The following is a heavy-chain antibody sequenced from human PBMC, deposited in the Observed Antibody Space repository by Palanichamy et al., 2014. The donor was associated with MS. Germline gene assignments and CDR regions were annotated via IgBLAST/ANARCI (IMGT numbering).Heavy chain of an antibody. CDR1: GFSVSSGDYH. CDR2: IHSSGST. V-gene: IGHV4-61*08. D-gene: IGHD3-10*01. Sequence: QVQVQESGPGLLKPSETLSLTCTVSGFSVSSGDYHWSWIRQSPGRGLEWIGYIHSSGSTHYNPSLQSRVTISVDTSRNEFSLKLRSVTGVDTAVYYCARPSTLWFGGEWGQGALVTVSS. CDR3: ARPSTLWFGGE. J-gene: IGHJ4*02.